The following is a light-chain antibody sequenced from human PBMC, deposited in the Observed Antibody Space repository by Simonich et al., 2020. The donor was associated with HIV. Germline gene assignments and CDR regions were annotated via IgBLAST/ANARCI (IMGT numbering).Light chain of an antibody. V-gene: IGKV4-1*01. J-gene: IGKJ2*01. Sequence: DIVMTQSPDSLAVSLGERATINCKSSQSVLYSSNNKNCLAWYQQKPGQPPKLLIYWASTRESGVPDRFSGSGSGTDFTLTISSLQAEDVAVYYCQQYYSTPTFGQGTKLEIK. CDR2: WAS. CDR1: QSVLYSSNNKNC. CDR3: QQYYSTPT.